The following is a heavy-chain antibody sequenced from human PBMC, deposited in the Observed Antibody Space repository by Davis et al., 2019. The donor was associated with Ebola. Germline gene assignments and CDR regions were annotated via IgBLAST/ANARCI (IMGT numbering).Heavy chain of an antibody. Sequence: GGSLRLSCAASGFTFGSYSMRWVRQPPGKGLAWVSCISTSSTYIYYADSVKGRFTISRDNAKNSLYLQLNSLRAEDTAVYYCARVSYTNGLYYCDYWGQGTLVTVSS. CDR2: ISTSSTYI. J-gene: IGHJ4*02. D-gene: IGHD6-19*01. CDR3: ARVSYTNGLYYCDY. CDR1: GFTFGSYS. V-gene: IGHV3-21*01.